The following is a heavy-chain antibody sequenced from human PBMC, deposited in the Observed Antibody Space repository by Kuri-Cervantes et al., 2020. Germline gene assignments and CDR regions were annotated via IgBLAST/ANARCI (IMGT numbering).Heavy chain of an antibody. V-gene: IGHV3-30*19. CDR1: GFTFSSYG. CDR3: ARGLEDVWGSYPDY. D-gene: IGHD3-16*01. Sequence: GGSLRLSCAASGFTFSSYGMHWVRQAPGKGLEWVAVISYDGSNKYYADSVKGRFTISRDNSKNTLYLQMNSLRAEDTAVYYCARGLEDVWGSYPDYWGQGTLVTVSS. J-gene: IGHJ4*02. CDR2: ISYDGSNK.